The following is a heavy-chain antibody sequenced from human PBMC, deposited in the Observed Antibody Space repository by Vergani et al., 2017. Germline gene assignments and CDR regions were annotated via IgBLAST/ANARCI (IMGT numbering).Heavy chain of an antibody. J-gene: IGHJ6*02. CDR2: ISSSSSYI. CDR3: ARDSSSSWSDYYYYGMDV. V-gene: IGHV3-21*01. CDR1: GFTFSSYS. D-gene: IGHD6-13*01. Sequence: EVQLVESGGGLVKPGGSLRLSCAASGFTFSSYSMNWVRQAPGKGLEWVSSISSSSSYIYYADSVKGRFTISRDNAKNSLYLQMNSLRAEDTAVYYCARDSSSSWSDYYYYGMDVWGQGTTVTVSS.